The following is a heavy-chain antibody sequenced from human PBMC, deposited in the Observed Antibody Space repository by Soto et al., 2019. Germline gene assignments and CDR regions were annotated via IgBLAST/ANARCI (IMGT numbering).Heavy chain of an antibody. CDR3: AREGYYYDSSGYQWAFDI. CDR1: GGSISSGDYY. D-gene: IGHD3-22*01. V-gene: IGHV4-30-4*01. CDR2: IYYSGST. J-gene: IGHJ3*02. Sequence: SETLSLTCTVSGGSISSGDYYWSWIRQPPGKGLEWIGYIYYSGSTYYNPSLKSRVTISVDTSKNQFSLKLSSVTAADTAVYYCAREGYYYDSSGYQWAFDIWGQGTMVTVSS.